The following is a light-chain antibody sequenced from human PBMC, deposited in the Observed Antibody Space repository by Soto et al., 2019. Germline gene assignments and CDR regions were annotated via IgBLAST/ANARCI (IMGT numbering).Light chain of an antibody. V-gene: IGLV2-14*01. CDR2: EVS. CDR1: SSDVGGYNY. J-gene: IGLJ1*01. CDR3: SSYTSTSTYV. Sequence: QSVLTQPASVSGSPGQSITISCTGTSSDVGGYNYVSWYQQHPGKAPKLMIYEVSNRPSGVSNRFSGSKSGNTDSLTISGLQAEDEADYHCSSYTSTSTYVLGTATQVTXL.